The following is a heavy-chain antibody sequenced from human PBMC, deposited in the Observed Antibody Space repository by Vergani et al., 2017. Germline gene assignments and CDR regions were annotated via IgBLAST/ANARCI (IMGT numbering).Heavy chain of an antibody. CDR2: ISDGGET. CDR1: GGSISSSKYY. Sequence: QLQLQESGPGLVKPSETLSLTCTVSGGSISSSKYYWGWIRQTPGKGLEWLAHISDGGETKMYAESLKGRFTVSRDNTKNLLILQMKTLKVDDTATYYCGRKQSPASLMDKPIDIWGQGTLVTVSS. D-gene: IGHD1/OR15-1a*01. CDR3: GRKQSPASLMDKPIDI. J-gene: IGHJ5*02. V-gene: IGHV4-61*05.